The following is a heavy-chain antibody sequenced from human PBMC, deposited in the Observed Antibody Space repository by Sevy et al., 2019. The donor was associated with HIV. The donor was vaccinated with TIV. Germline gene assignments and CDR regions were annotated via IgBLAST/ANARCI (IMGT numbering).Heavy chain of an antibody. CDR3: ARLSDIVVVVAASRLVGYFDY. Sequence: SETLSLTCTVSGGSISSSSYYWGWIRQPPGKGLEWIGSIYYSGSTYYHPSLKSRVTISVDTSKNQFSLKLSSVTAADTAVYYCARLSDIVVVVAASRLVGYFDYWGQGTLVTVSS. D-gene: IGHD2-15*01. V-gene: IGHV4-39*01. CDR2: IYYSGST. CDR1: GGSISSSSYY. J-gene: IGHJ4*02.